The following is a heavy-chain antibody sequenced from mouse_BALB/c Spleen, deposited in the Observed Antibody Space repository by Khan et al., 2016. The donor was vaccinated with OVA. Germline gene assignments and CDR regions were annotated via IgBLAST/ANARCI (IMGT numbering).Heavy chain of an antibody. CDR1: GFSLTNYG. D-gene: IGHD2-3*01. CDR3: ARGDGYYEDAMDY. V-gene: IGHV2-9*02. CDR2: IWAGGST. J-gene: IGHJ4*01. Sequence: QVQLKQSGPGLVAPSQSLSITCTVSGFSLTNYGVHWVRQPPGKGLEWLGVIWAGGSTNYNSALMSRLSISRDKSKSQVFLKMNSLQTGDTATYYCARGDGYYEDAMDYWGQGTSVTVSS.